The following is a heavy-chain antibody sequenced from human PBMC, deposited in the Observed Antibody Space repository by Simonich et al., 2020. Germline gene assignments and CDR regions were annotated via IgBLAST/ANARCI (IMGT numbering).Heavy chain of an antibody. Sequence: EVQLVESGGGLVQPGGSLRLSCAASGVTFSSYWMHWVRQAPGKGLVLVSRIHSDGSSTSYADSVKGRFTISRDNAKNTLYLQMNSLRAEDTAVYYCARDYSNYDAFDIWGQGTMVTVSS. D-gene: IGHD4-4*01. CDR1: GVTFSSYW. V-gene: IGHV3-74*01. CDR2: IHSDGSST. J-gene: IGHJ3*02. CDR3: ARDYSNYDAFDI.